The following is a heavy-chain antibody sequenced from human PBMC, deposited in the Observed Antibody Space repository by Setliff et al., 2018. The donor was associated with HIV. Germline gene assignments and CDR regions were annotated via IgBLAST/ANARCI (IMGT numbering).Heavy chain of an antibody. CDR1: GFTFSYYA. Sequence: PGGSLRLSCETSGFTFSYYAMHWIRQAPGKGLEWVAVIRSDGSNRDYADSVKGRFAISRDNSKNTLYLQMDNLRAEDTAVYYCARVREGYESSGFYVYYYYYMDLWGKGTTVTVSS. J-gene: IGHJ6*03. CDR3: ARVREGYESSGFYVYYYYYMDL. V-gene: IGHV3-33*01. D-gene: IGHD6-19*01. CDR2: IRSDGSNR.